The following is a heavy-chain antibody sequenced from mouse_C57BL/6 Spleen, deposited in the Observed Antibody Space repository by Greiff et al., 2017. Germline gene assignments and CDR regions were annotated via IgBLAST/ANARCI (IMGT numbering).Heavy chain of an antibody. CDR1: GYTFTEYT. CDR2: FYPGSGSI. J-gene: IGHJ4*01. CDR3: ARHEGGKNAMDY. Sequence: VMLVESGAELVKPGASVKLSCKASGYTFTEYTIHWVKQRSGQGLEWIGWFYPGSGSIKYNEKFKDKATLTADKSSSTVYMELSRLTSEDSAVYFCARHEGGKNAMDYWGQGTSVTVSS. V-gene: IGHV1-62-2*01.